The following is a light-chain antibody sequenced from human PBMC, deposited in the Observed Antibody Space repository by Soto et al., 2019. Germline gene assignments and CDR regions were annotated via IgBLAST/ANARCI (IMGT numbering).Light chain of an antibody. J-gene: IGLJ1*01. V-gene: IGLV2-11*01. Sequence: QSVLTRPRSVSGSPGQSVTISCTGTSSDVGGYNYVSWYQQHPGKAPKLMIYDVSKRPSGVPDRFSGSKSGNTASLTISGLQAEDEADYYCCSYAGSYTYVFGTGTKVTVL. CDR2: DVS. CDR1: SSDVGGYNY. CDR3: CSYAGSYTYV.